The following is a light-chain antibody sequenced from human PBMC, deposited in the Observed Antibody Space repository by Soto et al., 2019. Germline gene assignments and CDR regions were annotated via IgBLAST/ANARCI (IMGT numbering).Light chain of an antibody. V-gene: IGLV2-14*01. J-gene: IGLJ2*01. Sequence: QAALTQPASVSGSPGQSITISCTGTSSDVGGYNHVSWYQHSPGKAPKLILFAVSDRPSGVSHRFSGSKSGNTASLTISGFQAEDEADYYCCSYTSLSTVVFGGGTKLTVL. CDR3: CSYTSLSTVV. CDR2: AVS. CDR1: SSDVGGYNH.